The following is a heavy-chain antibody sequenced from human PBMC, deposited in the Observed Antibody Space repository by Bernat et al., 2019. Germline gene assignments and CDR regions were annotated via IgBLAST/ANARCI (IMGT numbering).Heavy chain of an antibody. CDR2: INSDGSST. J-gene: IGHJ5*02. D-gene: IGHD1-26*01. Sequence: EVQLVESGGGLVQPGGSLRLSCAASGFTFSSYWMHWVRQAPGKGLVWVSRINSDGSSTSYADPGKGRFTISRDNAKNTVYLEMNSLRAEDTAVYYCARDGGNYWGWFDPWGQGTLVTVSS. V-gene: IGHV3-74*01. CDR3: ARDGGNYWGWFDP. CDR1: GFTFSSYW.